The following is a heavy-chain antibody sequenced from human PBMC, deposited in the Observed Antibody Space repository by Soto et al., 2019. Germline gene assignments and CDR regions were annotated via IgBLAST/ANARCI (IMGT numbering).Heavy chain of an antibody. V-gene: IGHV4-59*01. Sequence: SETLSLTCTVSGGSISSYYWSWIRQPPGKGLEWIGYIYYSGSTNYNPSLKSRVTISVDTSKNQFSLKLSSVTAADTAVYYCAREHYYGSGSYYDPHGHYYYMDVWGKGTTVTVSS. CDR3: AREHYYGSGSYYDPHGHYYYMDV. J-gene: IGHJ6*03. D-gene: IGHD3-10*01. CDR1: GGSISSYY. CDR2: IYYSGST.